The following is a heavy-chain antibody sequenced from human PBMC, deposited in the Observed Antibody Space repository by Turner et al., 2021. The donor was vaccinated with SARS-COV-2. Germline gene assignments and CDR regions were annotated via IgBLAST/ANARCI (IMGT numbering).Heavy chain of an antibody. V-gene: IGHV3-33*01. J-gene: IGHJ6*02. CDR2: IWYDGSNK. CDR3: AMGGYCSSTSCYTDYYYYGMDV. D-gene: IGHD2-2*02. CDR1: GVTFSSYG. Sequence: QVQLVESGGGVVQPGRSMRLSCAASGVTFSSYGMHWVRQAPGKGLEWVAVIWYDGSNKYYADSVKGRFTISRDNSKNTLYLQMNSLRAEDTAVYNCAMGGYCSSTSCYTDYYYYGMDVWGQGTTVTVSS.